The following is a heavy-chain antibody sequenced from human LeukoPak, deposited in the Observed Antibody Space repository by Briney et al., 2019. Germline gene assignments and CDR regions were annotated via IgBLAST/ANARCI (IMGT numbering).Heavy chain of an antibody. CDR1: GGTCSSYA. CDR2: IIPIFGTA. V-gene: IGHV1-69*13. Sequence: SVKVSCKASGGTCSSYAISWVRQAPGQGLEWMGGIIPIFGTANYAQKFQGRVTITADESTSTAYMELSSLRSEDTAVYYCARAAGATWGYYYGMDVWGQGTTVTVSS. CDR3: ARAAGATWGYYYGMDV. D-gene: IGHD5-24*01. J-gene: IGHJ6*02.